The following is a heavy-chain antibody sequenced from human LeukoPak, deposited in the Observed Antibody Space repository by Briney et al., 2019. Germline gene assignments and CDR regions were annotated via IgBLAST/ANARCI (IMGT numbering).Heavy chain of an antibody. J-gene: IGHJ4*02. CDR3: ARDAVIAAAGHFDY. CDR2: IYTSGST. CDR1: GGSISSNSYF. D-gene: IGHD6-13*01. Sequence: SETLSLTCTVSGGSISSNSYFWGWIRQPAGKGLEWIGRIYTSGSTKYNPSLTSRVTMSVDTSKNQFSLKLSSVTAADTAVYYCARDAVIAAAGHFDYWGQGTLVTVSS. V-gene: IGHV4-61*02.